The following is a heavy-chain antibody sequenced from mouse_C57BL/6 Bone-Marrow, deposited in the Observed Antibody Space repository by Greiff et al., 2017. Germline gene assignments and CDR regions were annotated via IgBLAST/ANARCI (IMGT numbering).Heavy chain of an antibody. V-gene: IGHV1-82*01. CDR1: GYAFSSSW. CDR3: ARWRYYFDY. CDR2: IYPGDGDT. J-gene: IGHJ2*01. Sequence: QVLLQQSGPELVKPGASVKISCKASGYAFSSSWMNWVQQRPGKGLEWIGRIYPGDGDTNYNGKFKGKSTLAADKSSSTAYMQLSSLTSEDSAVYFCARWRYYFDYWGQGTTLTVSA.